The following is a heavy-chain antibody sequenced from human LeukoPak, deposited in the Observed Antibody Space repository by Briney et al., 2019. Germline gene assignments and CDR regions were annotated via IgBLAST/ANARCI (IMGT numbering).Heavy chain of an antibody. CDR3: ARRSDYDSSGYYPFDY. CDR1: GDSISSSDSY. CDR2: IFHSGST. J-gene: IGHJ4*02. Sequence: PSETLSLTCTVSGDSISSSDSYWDWIRQPPGKGLEWIGSIFHSGSTYYNPSLESRVTISVDASKNQFSLKLSSVTAADTAVYYCARRSDYDSSGYYPFDYWGQGTLVTVSS. V-gene: IGHV4-39*01. D-gene: IGHD3-22*01.